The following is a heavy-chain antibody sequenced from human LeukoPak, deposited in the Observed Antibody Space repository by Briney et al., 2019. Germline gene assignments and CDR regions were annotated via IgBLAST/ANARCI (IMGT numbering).Heavy chain of an antibody. Sequence: GGSLRLSCAASGFTFSSYSMNWVRQAPGKGLEWVSSISSSSSYIYYADSVKGRFTISRDNAKNSLYLQMNSLRAEDRAVYYCARGGAPVVPAAMDFDYWGQGTLVTVYS. J-gene: IGHJ4*02. CDR2: ISSSSSYI. CDR3: ARGGAPVVPAAMDFDY. V-gene: IGHV3-21*01. D-gene: IGHD2-2*01. CDR1: GFTFSSYS.